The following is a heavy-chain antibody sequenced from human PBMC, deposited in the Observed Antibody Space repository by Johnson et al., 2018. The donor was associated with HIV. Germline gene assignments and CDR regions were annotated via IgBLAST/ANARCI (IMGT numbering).Heavy chain of an antibody. CDR2: ISWNSGSI. V-gene: IGHV3-9*01. CDR3: AIGRGEFPRHAFDI. D-gene: IGHD3-10*01. J-gene: IGHJ3*02. CDR1: GFTFDDYA. Sequence: VQLVESGGGVVQPGRSLRLSCAASGFTFDDYAMHWVRQAPGKGLEWVSGISWNSGSIGYADSVKGRFTISRDNSRNTLFMHMNSLRADDTAVYYCAIGRGEFPRHAFDIWGQGTMVTVSS.